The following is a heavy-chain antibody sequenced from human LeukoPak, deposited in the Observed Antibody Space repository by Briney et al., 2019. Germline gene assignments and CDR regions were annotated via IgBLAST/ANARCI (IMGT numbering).Heavy chain of an antibody. D-gene: IGHD1-20*01. CDR1: GGSISSYY. J-gene: IGHJ4*02. CDR3: ARLNWSDLDY. Sequence: SETLSLTCTVSGGSISSYYWSWIRQPPGKGLEWIGSVCCGGSTYYNPSLKSRVTISADTSKNQFSLKLTSVTAADTAVYYCARLNWSDLDYWGQGTLVTVSS. V-gene: IGHV4-59*05. CDR2: VCCGGST.